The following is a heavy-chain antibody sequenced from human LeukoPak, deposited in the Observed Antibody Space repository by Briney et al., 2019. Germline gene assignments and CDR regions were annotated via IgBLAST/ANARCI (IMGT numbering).Heavy chain of an antibody. CDR3: ARLLLVGATGYYFDY. V-gene: IGHV4-61*08. J-gene: IGHJ4*02. CDR1: GGSISSGGYY. Sequence: SQTLSLTCTVSGGSISSGGYYWSWIRQHPGKGLEWIGYIYYSGNTNNNPSLKSRVTISLDTSKNQFSLKLSSVTAADTAVYYCARLLLVGATGYYFDYWGQGTLVTVSS. D-gene: IGHD1-26*01. CDR2: IYYSGNT.